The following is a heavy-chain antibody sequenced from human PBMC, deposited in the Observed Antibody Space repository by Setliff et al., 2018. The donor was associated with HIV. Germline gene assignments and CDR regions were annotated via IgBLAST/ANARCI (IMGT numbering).Heavy chain of an antibody. CDR2: LIPIVDIT. D-gene: IGHD4-4*01. V-gene: IGHV1-69*10. Sequence: SVKVSCKASGGPFSNYAFSWVRQAPGQGLEWMGGLIPIVDITKSTQKFLDRVTFTADESTKTAQIELSGLTFEDTAVYFWAKDGRTVIEGSYIDVWGKGTTVTVSS. J-gene: IGHJ6*03. CDR1: GGPFSNYA. CDR3: AKDGRTVIEGSYIDV.